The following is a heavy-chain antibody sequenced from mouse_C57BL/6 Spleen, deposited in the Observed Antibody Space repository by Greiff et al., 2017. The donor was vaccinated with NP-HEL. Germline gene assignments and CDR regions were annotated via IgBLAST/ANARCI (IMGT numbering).Heavy chain of an antibody. D-gene: IGHD1-1*01. CDR3: ARGEFITTVVAPFDY. V-gene: IGHV1-55*01. CDR2: IYPGSGST. Sequence: VQLQQPGAELVKPGASVKMSCKASGYTFTSYWITWVKQRPGQGLEWIGDIYPGSGSTNYNEKFKSKATLTVDTSSSTAYMQLSSLTSEDSAVYYCARGEFITTVVAPFDYWGKGTTLTVSS. J-gene: IGHJ2*01. CDR1: GYTFTSYW.